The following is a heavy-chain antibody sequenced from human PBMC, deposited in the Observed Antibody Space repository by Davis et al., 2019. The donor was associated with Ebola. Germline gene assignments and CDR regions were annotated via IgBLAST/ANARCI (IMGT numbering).Heavy chain of an antibody. Sequence: SVTVSCKASGYTFPNYVINWVRQATGQGLEWMGWMNPNSGNTGYAQKFQGRVTMTRNTSISTAYMELSSLRSEDTAVYYCALGIFGLDYWGQGTLVTVSS. CDR2: MNPNSGNT. CDR1: GYTFPNYV. D-gene: IGHD3/OR15-3a*01. V-gene: IGHV1-8*01. J-gene: IGHJ4*02. CDR3: ALGIFGLDY.